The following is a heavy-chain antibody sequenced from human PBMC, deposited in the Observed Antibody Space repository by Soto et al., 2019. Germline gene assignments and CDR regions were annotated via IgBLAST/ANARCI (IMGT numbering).Heavy chain of an antibody. CDR2: IDPSDSYT. V-gene: IGHV5-10-1*01. J-gene: IGHJ1*01. CDR1: GYSFTSYW. Sequence: PGESLKISCKGSGYSFTSYWISWVRQMPGKGLEWMGRIDPSDSYTNYSPSFQGHVTISADKSISTAYLQWSSLKASDTAMYYCARHTGYYDSSGSIEYFQHWGQGTLVTVSS. CDR3: ARHTGYYDSSGSIEYFQH. D-gene: IGHD3-22*01.